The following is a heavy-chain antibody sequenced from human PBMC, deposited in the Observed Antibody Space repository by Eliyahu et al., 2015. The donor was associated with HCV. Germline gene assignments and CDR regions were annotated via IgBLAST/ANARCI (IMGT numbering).Heavy chain of an antibody. CDR2: MDENVNRV. CDR1: GFSITSYX. J-gene: IGHJ4*02. Sequence: EIQLVQSGGGLVQPGGSLRLSCAASGFSITSYXMHWVRQVPGKGLVWVSRMDENVNRVDYAESVRGRFTISRDTGRNTLYLQMNSLRVEDTAVYYCVSDFSGPDDSWGQGTLVTVSS. D-gene: IGHD1-26*01. CDR3: VSDFSGPDDS. V-gene: IGHV3-74*01.